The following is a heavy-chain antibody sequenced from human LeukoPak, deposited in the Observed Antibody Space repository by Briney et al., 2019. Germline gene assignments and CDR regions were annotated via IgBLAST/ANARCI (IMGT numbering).Heavy chain of an antibody. CDR2: IYYSGST. J-gene: IGHJ5*02. CDR3: ARDGGYRRQVWFDP. D-gene: IGHD1-14*01. V-gene: IGHV4-59*01. Sequence: PSETLSLTCTVSGGSISSYYWSWLRQPPGKGLEWIGYIYYSGSTNYNPSLKSRVTISVDTSKNQFSLKLSSVTAADTAVYYCARDGGYRRQVWFDPWGQGTLVTVSS. CDR1: GGSISSYY.